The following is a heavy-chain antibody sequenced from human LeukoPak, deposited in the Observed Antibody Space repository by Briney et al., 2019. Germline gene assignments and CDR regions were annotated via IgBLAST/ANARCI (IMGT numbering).Heavy chain of an antibody. J-gene: IGHJ4*02. CDR1: GFTFSNSA. CDR3: ARGYDILTGYYNGYYFDY. CDR2: LSGSGITT. D-gene: IGHD3-9*01. V-gene: IGHV3-23*01. Sequence: GGSLRLSCAASGFTFSNSAMSWVRQAPGKGLEWVSTLSGSGITTYYADSVKGRFTISRDNSKNTLYLQMNSLRAEETAVYYCARGYDILTGYYNGYYFDYWGQGTLVTVSS.